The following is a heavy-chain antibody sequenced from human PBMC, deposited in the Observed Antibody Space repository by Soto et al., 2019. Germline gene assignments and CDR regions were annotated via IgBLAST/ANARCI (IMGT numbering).Heavy chain of an antibody. CDR3: ARGGDYYDSSGYYSDAFDI. CDR2: ISAYNGNT. J-gene: IGHJ3*02. D-gene: IGHD3-22*01. V-gene: IGHV1-18*01. Sequence: GASVKGSCKASGYTFTSYGISWVRQAPGQGLEWMGWISAYNGNTNYAQKLQGRVTMTTDTSTSTAYMELRSLRSDDTAVYYCARGGDYYDSSGYYSDAFDIWGQGTMVTVSS. CDR1: GYTFTSYG.